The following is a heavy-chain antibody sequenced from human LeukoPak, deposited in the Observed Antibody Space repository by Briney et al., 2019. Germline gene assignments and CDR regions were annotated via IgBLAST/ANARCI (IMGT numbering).Heavy chain of an antibody. CDR1: GFTVSSNY. D-gene: IGHD3-10*01. CDR2: IYSGGST. V-gene: IGHV3-53*01. J-gene: IGHJ4*02. Sequence: TGGSLRLSCAASGFTVSSNYMSWVRQAPGKGLEWVSVIYSGGSTYYADSVKGRFTISRDNSKNTLYLQMNSLRAEDTAVYYCAREGSGSGSYYIDYWGQGTLVTVSS. CDR3: AREGSGSGSYYIDY.